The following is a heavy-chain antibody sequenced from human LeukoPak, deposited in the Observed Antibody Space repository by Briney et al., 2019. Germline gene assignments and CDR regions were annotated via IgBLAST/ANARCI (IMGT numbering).Heavy chain of an antibody. Sequence: SETLSLTCAVSGYSISSGYYWGWIRQPPAKALEWIGSIYHSGSTYYNPSLKSRVTISVDTSKNQFSLKLSSVTAADTAVYYCASLDSSGYWPYWGQGTLVTVSS. J-gene: IGHJ4*02. V-gene: IGHV4-38-2*01. CDR1: GYSISSGYY. CDR3: ASLDSSGYWPY. CDR2: IYHSGST. D-gene: IGHD3-22*01.